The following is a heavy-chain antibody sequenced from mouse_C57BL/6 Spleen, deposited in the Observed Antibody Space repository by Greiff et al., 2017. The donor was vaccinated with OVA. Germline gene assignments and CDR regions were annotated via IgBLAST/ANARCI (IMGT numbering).Heavy chain of an antibody. CDR1: GYAFSSSW. J-gene: IGHJ4*01. CDR3: ARSTMITRAMDY. D-gene: IGHD2-4*01. Sequence: QVQLKQSGPELVKPGASVKISCKASGYAFSSSWMNWVKQRPGKGLEWIGRIYPGDGDTNYNGKFKGKATLTADKSSSTAYMQLSSLTSEDSAVYFCARSTMITRAMDYWGQGTSVTVSS. V-gene: IGHV1-82*01. CDR2: IYPGDGDT.